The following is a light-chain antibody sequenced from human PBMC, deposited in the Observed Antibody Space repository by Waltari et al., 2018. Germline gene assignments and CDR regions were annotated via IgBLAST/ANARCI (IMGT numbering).Light chain of an antibody. J-gene: IGKJ2*01. Sequence: DIVMTQSPDSLAVSLGERASINCKSSQSVLYSSNNNNFVAWYQQKPGPSPKLLLYRASTRESGVPDRFSGSGSGADFTLTISTLQAEDVAVYYCQQYYSTPYTFGQGTRLEIK. CDR1: QSVLYSSNNNNF. CDR3: QQYYSTPYT. V-gene: IGKV4-1*01. CDR2: RAS.